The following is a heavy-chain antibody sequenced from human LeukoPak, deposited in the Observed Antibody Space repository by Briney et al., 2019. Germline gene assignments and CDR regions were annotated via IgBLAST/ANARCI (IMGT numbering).Heavy chain of an antibody. Sequence: SVKVSCKASGYTFTSYGISWVRQAPGQGLEWMGWISAYNCNTNYEQKLQGRVTMTTDTSTSTAYMELRSLRSDDTAVYYCARDRYGDGFAHLDYWGQGALVTVSS. V-gene: IGHV1-18*01. J-gene: IGHJ4*02. D-gene: IGHD5-24*01. CDR3: ARDRYGDGFAHLDY. CDR2: ISAYNCNT. CDR1: GYTFTSYG.